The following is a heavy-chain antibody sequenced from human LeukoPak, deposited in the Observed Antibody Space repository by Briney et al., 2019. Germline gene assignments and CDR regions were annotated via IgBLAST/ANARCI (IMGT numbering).Heavy chain of an antibody. Sequence: GGSLRLSCAASGFTFSSYAMSWVRQAPGKGPEWVSTISGGGVSTYYADSVKGRFTISRDNSKNTLYLQMNSPRAEDTAVYYCAKEKGYSDPAYYFDYWGQGTLVTVSS. CDR2: ISGGGVST. CDR1: GFTFSSYA. J-gene: IGHJ4*02. V-gene: IGHV3-23*01. D-gene: IGHD4-17*01. CDR3: AKEKGYSDPAYYFDY.